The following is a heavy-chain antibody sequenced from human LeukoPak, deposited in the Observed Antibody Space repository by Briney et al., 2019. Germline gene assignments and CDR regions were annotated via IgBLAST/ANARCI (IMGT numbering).Heavy chain of an antibody. D-gene: IGHD3-10*01. CDR1: GGSISSYY. J-gene: IGHJ3*02. Sequence: SETLSLTCTVSGGSISSYYWSWIRQPPGKGLEWMGYIYYSGSTNYNPSLKSRVTISVDTSKNQFSLKLSSVTAADTAVYYCARVGQLLWFGELSLAFDIWGQGTMVTVSS. V-gene: IGHV4-59*01. CDR2: IYYSGST. CDR3: ARVGQLLWFGELSLAFDI.